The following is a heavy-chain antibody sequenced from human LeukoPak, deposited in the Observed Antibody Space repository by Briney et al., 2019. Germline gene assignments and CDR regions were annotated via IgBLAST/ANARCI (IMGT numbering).Heavy chain of an antibody. CDR3: ARRIAATGMKYFDY. CDR1: GFTFSSYW. V-gene: IGHV3-7*05. CDR2: IKHDGSDT. D-gene: IGHD6-13*01. J-gene: IGHJ4*02. Sequence: PGGSLRLSSAASGFTFSSYWMSWVRQAPGKGLEWVANIKHDGSDTNYVDSVKGRFTISRDNAKHSLYLQMNSLRAEDTAMYYCARRIAATGMKYFDYWGQGTLVTVSS.